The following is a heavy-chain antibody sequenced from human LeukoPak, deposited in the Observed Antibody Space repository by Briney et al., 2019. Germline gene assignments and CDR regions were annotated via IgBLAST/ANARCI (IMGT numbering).Heavy chain of an antibody. CDR3: ARDKRRCFSSSTGYYDAYDH. Sequence: GGSLRLSCAASGFTFSDYWMTWVRQAPGKGLEWVASLKEGGSEKYYVDSVKGRFIISRDNAKNSLYLQMNSLRVEDTALYYCARDKRRCFSSSTGYYDAYDHWGQGALVTVSS. CDR1: GFTFSDYW. V-gene: IGHV3-7*01. D-gene: IGHD3-9*01. J-gene: IGHJ4*02. CDR2: LKEGGSEK.